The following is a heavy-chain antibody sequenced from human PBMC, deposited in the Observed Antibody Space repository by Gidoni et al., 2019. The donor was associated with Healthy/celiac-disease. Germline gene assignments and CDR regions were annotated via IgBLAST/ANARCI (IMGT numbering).Heavy chain of an antibody. Sequence: QVQLQQWGAGLLKPSETLSLTCAVYGGSFSGYYWSWIRQPPGKGLVWIGEINHSGSTNYNPSLKSRVTISVDTSKNQFSLKLSSVTAADTAVYYCARARYDHPLIVATAPGDNWFDPWGQGTLVTVSS. CDR3: ARARYDHPLIVATAPGDNWFDP. CDR2: INHSGST. CDR1: GGSFSGYY. V-gene: IGHV4-34*01. D-gene: IGHD5-12*01. J-gene: IGHJ5*02.